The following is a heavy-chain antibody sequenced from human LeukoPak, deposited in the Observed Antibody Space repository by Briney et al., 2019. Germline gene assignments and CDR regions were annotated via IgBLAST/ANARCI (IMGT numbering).Heavy chain of an antibody. CDR2: IYYSGST. Sequence: PSQTLSLTCTVSGGSISSGDYYWSWIRQPPGKGLEWIGYIYYSGSTYYNLSLKSRVTMSVDTSKNQFSLKLSSVTAADTAVYYCAAEDRITIFGVVSDYWGQGTLVIVSS. J-gene: IGHJ4*02. V-gene: IGHV4-30-4*08. CDR1: GGSISSGDYY. CDR3: AAEDRITIFGVVSDY. D-gene: IGHD3-3*01.